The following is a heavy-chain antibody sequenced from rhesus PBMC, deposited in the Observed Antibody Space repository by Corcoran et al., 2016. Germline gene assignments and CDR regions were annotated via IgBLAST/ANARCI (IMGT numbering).Heavy chain of an antibody. CDR3: ARSRGSYCSGGVCYADAFDF. Sequence: QVTLKESGPALVKPTQTLTLTCTFSGFSISTSGMGVGWLRQPPGKALEWLALIYWDDDKYYSTSLKSRLTISKDTSKNQVVLTMTNMDPVDTATYYCARSRGSYCSGGVCYADAFDFWGQGLRVTVSS. V-gene: IGHV2-174*01. CDR1: GFSISTSGMG. CDR2: IYWDDDK. J-gene: IGHJ3*01. D-gene: IGHD2-8*01.